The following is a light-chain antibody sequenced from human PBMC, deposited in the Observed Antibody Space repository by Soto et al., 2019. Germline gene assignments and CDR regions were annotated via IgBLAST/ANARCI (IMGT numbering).Light chain of an antibody. CDR3: QQYRMSPNT. CDR2: GAS. V-gene: IGKV3-20*01. CDR1: QRVDDSH. J-gene: IGKJ5*01. Sequence: IVLTQSPGTPSVSPGERATLSCRASQRVDDSHLAWCQLRPGQAPRLIIYGASTRATGIPDRFSGSASGTDGSITIRGLQKEDGSVYYCQQYRMSPNTFGQGTRLEIK.